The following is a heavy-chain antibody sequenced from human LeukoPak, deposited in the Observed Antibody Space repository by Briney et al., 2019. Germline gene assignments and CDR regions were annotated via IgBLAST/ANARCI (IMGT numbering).Heavy chain of an antibody. CDR3: TRGGAASYIAD. CDR2: IKNSGRDT. V-gene: IGHV3-48*03. Sequence: PGGSLRLSCAASGFTFSDYEMNWVHQAPRKGLEWVSYIKNSGRDTYYADSVKGRFTISRDNAKNSLYLQMNSLRAEDTALYYCTRGGAASYIADWGQGTLVTVSS. D-gene: IGHD1-26*01. CDR1: GFTFSDYE. J-gene: IGHJ4*02.